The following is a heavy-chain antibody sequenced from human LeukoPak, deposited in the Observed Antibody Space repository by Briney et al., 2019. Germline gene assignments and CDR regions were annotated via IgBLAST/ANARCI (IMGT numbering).Heavy chain of an antibody. D-gene: IGHD2-21*02. CDR2: ISSYGGST. CDR3: AKDSPSVTATPHDY. Sequence: GGSLRLSCAASGFTFSDYAMSWVRQAPGKGLDWVSTISSYGGSTYYADSVKGRFTISRDNSKNTLYLQMNSLRAEDTAVYFRAKDSPSVTATPHDYWGQGALVTVSS. J-gene: IGHJ4*02. V-gene: IGHV3-23*01. CDR1: GFTFSDYA.